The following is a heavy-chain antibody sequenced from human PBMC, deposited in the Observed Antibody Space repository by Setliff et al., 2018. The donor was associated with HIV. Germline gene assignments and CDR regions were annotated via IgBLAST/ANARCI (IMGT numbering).Heavy chain of an antibody. CDR1: GITVSTNF. CDR3: ASGALSRLLEWLSLDS. J-gene: IGHJ5*01. CDR2: IDSGGSA. D-gene: IGHD3-3*01. Sequence: GGSLRLSCVASGITVSTNFMTWICQAPGKGLQWVSVIDSGGSAFYTDAVKGRFTVSRDNSQNTLYLQMSRLRVDDTGVYFCASGALSRLLEWLSLDSWGQGTQVTVSS. V-gene: IGHV3-53*01.